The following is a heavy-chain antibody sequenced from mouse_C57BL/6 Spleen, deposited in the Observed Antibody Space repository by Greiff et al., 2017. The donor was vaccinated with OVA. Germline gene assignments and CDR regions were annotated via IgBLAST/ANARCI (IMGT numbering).Heavy chain of an antibody. D-gene: IGHD2-5*01. CDR1: GYSITSGYY. J-gene: IGHJ2*01. CDR2: ISYDGSN. CDR3: ARETGYSNYGY. V-gene: IGHV3-6*01. Sequence: VQLKESGPGLVKPSQSLSLTCSVTGYSITSGYYWNWIRQFPGNKLEWMGYISYDGSNNYNPSLKNRISITRDTSKNQFFLKLNSVTTEDTATYYCARETGYSNYGYWGQGTTLTVSS.